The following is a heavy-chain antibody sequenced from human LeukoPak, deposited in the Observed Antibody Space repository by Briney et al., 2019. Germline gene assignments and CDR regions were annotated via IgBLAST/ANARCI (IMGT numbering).Heavy chain of an antibody. Sequence: GGSLRLSCAASGFTFSSYAMSWVRQAPGKGLEWVSAISGSGGSTCYADSVKGRFTISRDNSKNTLYLQMNSLRAEDTAVYYCAKDSGLRFLEWLFDYWGQGTLVAVSS. CDR1: GFTFSSYA. D-gene: IGHD3-3*01. CDR2: ISGSGGST. J-gene: IGHJ4*02. V-gene: IGHV3-23*01. CDR3: AKDSGLRFLEWLFDY.